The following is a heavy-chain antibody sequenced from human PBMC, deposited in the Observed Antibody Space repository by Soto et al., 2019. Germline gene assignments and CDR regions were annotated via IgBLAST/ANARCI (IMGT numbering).Heavy chain of an antibody. CDR3: ARLXLAARRQGPTETYGMDV. Sequence: GESLKISCKGSGYSFTSYWISWVRQMPGKGLEWMGRIDPSDSYTNYSPSFQGHVTISADKSISTAYLQWSSLKASDTAMYYCARLXLAARRQGPTETYGMDVWGQGTTVTVSS. J-gene: IGHJ6*02. V-gene: IGHV5-10-1*01. D-gene: IGHD6-6*01. CDR1: GYSFTSYW. CDR2: IDPSDSYT.